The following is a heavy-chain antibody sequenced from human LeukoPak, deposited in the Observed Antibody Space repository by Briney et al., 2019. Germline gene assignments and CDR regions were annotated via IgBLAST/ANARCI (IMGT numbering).Heavy chain of an antibody. V-gene: IGHV1-46*01. Sequence: ASVKVSCKASGGTFSSYAISWVRQAPGQGLEWMGIINPSGGSTSYAQKFQGRVTMTRDTSTSTVYMELSSLRSEDTAVYYCARYYGGNPGVDYWGQGTLVTVSS. J-gene: IGHJ4*02. CDR2: INPSGGST. CDR3: ARYYGGNPGVDY. CDR1: GGTFSSYA. D-gene: IGHD4-23*01.